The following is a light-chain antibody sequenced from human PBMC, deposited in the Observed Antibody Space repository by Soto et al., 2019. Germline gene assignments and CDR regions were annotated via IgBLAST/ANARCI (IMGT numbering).Light chain of an antibody. CDR1: QSVSSK. J-gene: IGKJ1*01. CDR3: QQYNNWPRT. CDR2: SAS. Sequence: EIVMTQSQATLSVSPGERATLSCRASQSVSSKLAWYQQKPGQAPRLLIYSASTRTTGIPARYSGSGSGTEFTLTICSLQSQDFAVDYCQQYNNWPRTCGQGPQVEI. V-gene: IGKV3-15*01.